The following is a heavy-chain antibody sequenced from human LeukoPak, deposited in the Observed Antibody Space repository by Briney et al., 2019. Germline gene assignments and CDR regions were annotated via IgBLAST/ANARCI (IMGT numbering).Heavy chain of an antibody. V-gene: IGHV4-39*01. CDR2: IYYSGST. Sequence: SETLSLTCTVSGGSISSSSYYWGWIRQPPGKGLEWIGSIYYSGSTYYNPSLKSRVTISVDTSKNQFSLKLSSVTAADTAVYYCARIRCSGGSCTYGMDVWGQGTTVTVSS. J-gene: IGHJ6*02. CDR1: GGSISSSSYY. CDR3: ARIRCSGGSCTYGMDV. D-gene: IGHD2-15*01.